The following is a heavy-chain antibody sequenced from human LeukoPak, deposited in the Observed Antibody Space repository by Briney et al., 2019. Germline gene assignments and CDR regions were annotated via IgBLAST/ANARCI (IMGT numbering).Heavy chain of an antibody. D-gene: IGHD3-16*02. J-gene: IGHJ4*02. CDR1: GGSISSGGYY. CDR3: ARVLTFGGVIAN. CDR2: IYNSGST. Sequence: PSETLSLTCTVSGGSISSGGYYWSWIRQHPGKGLEWLGNIYNSGSTYYNPSLKSRVTISVDTSKNQFSLKLSYVTAADTAVYYCARVLTFGGVIANWGQGTLVTVSS. V-gene: IGHV4-31*03.